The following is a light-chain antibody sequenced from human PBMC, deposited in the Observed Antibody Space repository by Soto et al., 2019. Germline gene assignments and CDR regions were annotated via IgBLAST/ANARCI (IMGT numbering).Light chain of an antibody. CDR1: NIGSKN. CDR2: RDT. V-gene: IGLV3-9*01. J-gene: IGLJ3*02. Sequence: SYELTQPLSVSVALGQTARITCGGNNIGSKNVHWYQLNPGQAPVLVIYRDTNRPSGIPERFSGSNSGNTATLAIGGAQVGDDADYYCQVWDSSTVVFGGGTKLTVL. CDR3: QVWDSSTVV.